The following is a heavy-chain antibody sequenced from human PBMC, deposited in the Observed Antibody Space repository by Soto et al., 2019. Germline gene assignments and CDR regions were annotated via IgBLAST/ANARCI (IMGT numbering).Heavy chain of an antibody. J-gene: IGHJ4*02. CDR3: ATPTPLRGAMITNINFDF. Sequence: GASVKVSCKASGGTFSSYAISWVRQAPGQGLEWMGGIIPIFGTANYAQKFQGRVTITADESTSTAYMELSSLRSEDTAVYYCATPTPLRGAMITNINFDFWGQGTPVTVSS. CDR1: GGTFSSYA. D-gene: IGHD3-10*01. CDR2: IIPIFGTA. V-gene: IGHV1-69*13.